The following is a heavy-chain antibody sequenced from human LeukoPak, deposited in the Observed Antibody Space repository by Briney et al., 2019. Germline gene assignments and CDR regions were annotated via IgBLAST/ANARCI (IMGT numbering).Heavy chain of an antibody. J-gene: IGHJ6*02. V-gene: IGHV3-53*01. D-gene: IGHD3-3*01. CDR1: GFTVSSNY. CDR2: IYSGGST. Sequence: SGGSLRLSCAASGFTVSSNYMSWVRQAPGKGLEWVSVIYSGGSTYYADSVKGRFTISRDNSKNTLYLQMNSLRAEDTAVYYCAKDFADYSYYYGMDVWGQGTTVTVSS. CDR3: AKDFADYSYYYGMDV.